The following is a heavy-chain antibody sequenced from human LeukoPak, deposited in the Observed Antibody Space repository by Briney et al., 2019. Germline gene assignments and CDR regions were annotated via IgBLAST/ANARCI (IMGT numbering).Heavy chain of an antibody. D-gene: IGHD2-2*01. CDR1: GGTFSSYA. V-gene: IGHV1-69*05. CDR3: AREYCSSTSCLGMRAFDI. J-gene: IGHJ3*02. CDR2: IIPIFGTA. Sequence: GSSVKVSCKASGGTFSSYAISWVRQAPGQGLEWMGGIIPIFGTANYAQKFQGRVTITTDESTSTAYMELSSLRSEDTAVYYCAREYCSSTSCLGMRAFDIWGQGTMVTVSS.